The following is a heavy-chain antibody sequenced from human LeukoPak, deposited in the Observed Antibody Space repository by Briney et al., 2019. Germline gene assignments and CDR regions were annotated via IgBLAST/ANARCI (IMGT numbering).Heavy chain of an antibody. J-gene: IGHJ4*02. CDR2: ISGSGGST. Sequence: GGSLRLSCAASGFTFSSYAKSWVRQAPGKGLEWVSAISGSGGSTYYADSVKGRFTISRDNSKNTLYLQMNSLRAEDTAVYYCAKDCYYDSSGCFDYWGQGTLVTVSS. CDR1: GFTFSSYA. V-gene: IGHV3-23*01. CDR3: AKDCYYDSSGCFDY. D-gene: IGHD3-22*01.